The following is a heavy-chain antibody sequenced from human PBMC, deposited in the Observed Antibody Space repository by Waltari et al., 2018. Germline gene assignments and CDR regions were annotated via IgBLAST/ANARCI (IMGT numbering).Heavy chain of an antibody. J-gene: IGHJ5*02. Sequence: QVQLQESGPGLVKPSETLSLTCNVSGASISDYYWTWLRQSPGKGLEWFGYVYYTGSTNYNPSLKSRVAMSLDMSKDQFSLQLRYVTAADTAVYYCALRQGFTSGWYWFDPWGPGTLVTVSS. CDR1: GASISDYY. CDR2: VYYTGST. D-gene: IGHD6-19*01. V-gene: IGHV4-59*01. CDR3: ALRQGFTSGWYWFDP.